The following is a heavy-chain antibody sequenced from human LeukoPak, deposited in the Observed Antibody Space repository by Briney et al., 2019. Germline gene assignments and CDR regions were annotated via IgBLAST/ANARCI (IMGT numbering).Heavy chain of an antibody. Sequence: ASVKVSCKASGYTFTSYGISWVRQAPGQGLEWMGWISAYNGNTNYAQKLQGRVTITTDTSTSTVYMELRSLRSDDTAVYYCARSTAERWFDPWGQGTLVTVSS. J-gene: IGHJ5*02. D-gene: IGHD5/OR15-5a*01. CDR1: GYTFTSYG. V-gene: IGHV1-18*01. CDR2: ISAYNGNT. CDR3: ARSTAERWFDP.